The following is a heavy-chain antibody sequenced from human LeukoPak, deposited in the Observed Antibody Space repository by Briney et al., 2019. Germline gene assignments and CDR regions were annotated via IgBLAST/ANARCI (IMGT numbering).Heavy chain of an antibody. CDR3: ASGLITMVRGVTKKGDYFDY. CDR2: INHSGST. D-gene: IGHD3-10*01. CDR1: GGSFSGYY. J-gene: IGHJ4*02. V-gene: IGHV4-34*01. Sequence: SETLSLTCAVYGGSFSGYYWSWIRQPPGKGLEWIGEINHSGSTNYNPSLKSRVTISVDTSKNQFSLKLSSVTAADTAVYYCASGLITMVRGVTKKGDYFDYWGQGTLVTVSS.